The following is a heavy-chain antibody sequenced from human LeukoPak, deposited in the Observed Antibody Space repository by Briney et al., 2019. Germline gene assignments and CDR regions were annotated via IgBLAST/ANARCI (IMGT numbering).Heavy chain of an antibody. CDR2: IIPIFGTA. CDR1: GGTFSSYA. Sequence: GSSLKASCKASGGTFSSYAISWVRQAPGQGLEWMGGIIPIFGTANYAQKFQGRVTITADESTSTAYMELSSLRSEDTAVYYCASVAGAVAGTWGQGTLVTVSS. D-gene: IGHD6-19*01. CDR3: ASVAGAVAGT. J-gene: IGHJ4*02. V-gene: IGHV1-69*01.